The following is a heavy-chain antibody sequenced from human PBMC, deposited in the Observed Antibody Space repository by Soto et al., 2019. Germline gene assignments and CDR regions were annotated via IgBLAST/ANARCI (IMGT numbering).Heavy chain of an antibody. V-gene: IGHV4-34*01. CDR2: SNHRGAT. D-gene: IGHD2-15*01. Sequence: QVQLQQWGAGLLKPSETLSLTCATSGESFSGNYWSWVRQPPGKGLEWIGESNHRGATVYNPSLKGRVIISLDTSKNQFSLRPNFVTAADTAVYFCTRGDQKIVDASEYWGQGTLVTVSS. CDR1: GESFSGNY. CDR3: TRGDQKIVDASEY. J-gene: IGHJ4*02.